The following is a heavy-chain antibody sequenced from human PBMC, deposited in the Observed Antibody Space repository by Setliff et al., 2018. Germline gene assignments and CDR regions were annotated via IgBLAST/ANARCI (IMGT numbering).Heavy chain of an antibody. CDR2: LHTSGST. CDR1: GGSISSGSYY. Sequence: SETLSLTCAVSGGSISSGSYYWSWIRQPAGKGLEWVGRLHTSGSTNYNPSLKSRATISIDMYKNQFSLDLSAVTAADRDVYYCAREGPESDSSGYMDVWGQGTTVTVSS. CDR3: AREGPESDSSGYMDV. D-gene: IGHD3-22*01. J-gene: IGHJ6*02. V-gene: IGHV4-61*02.